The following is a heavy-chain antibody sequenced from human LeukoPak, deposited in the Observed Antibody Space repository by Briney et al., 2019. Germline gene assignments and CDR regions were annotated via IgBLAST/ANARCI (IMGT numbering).Heavy chain of an antibody. CDR2: RSSDGINK. D-gene: IGHD2-2*01. V-gene: IGHV3-30*09. Sequence: GGALRLSCAASGFAFSNFAMHGVRQAPGKGREWVAVRSSDGINKYFAGSVKGRFAISRDNSKNTLFLQMNSLTPEDTATYYCARTYATTGLFYAFDIWGQGTMVTVS. J-gene: IGHJ3*02. CDR3: ARTYATTGLFYAFDI. CDR1: GFAFSNFA.